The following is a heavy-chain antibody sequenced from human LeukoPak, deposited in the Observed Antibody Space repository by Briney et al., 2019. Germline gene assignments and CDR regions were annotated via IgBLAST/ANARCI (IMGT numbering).Heavy chain of an antibody. Sequence: SETLSLTCTVSGGSISSYYWSWIRQPPGKGLEWIGYIYYSGSTNYNPSLKSRVTISVDKSKNQFSLKLSSVTAADTAVYYCAREANGHFDYWGQGTLVTVSS. V-gene: IGHV4-59*12. J-gene: IGHJ4*02. CDR1: GGSISSYY. CDR3: AREANGHFDY. D-gene: IGHD2-8*01. CDR2: IYYSGST.